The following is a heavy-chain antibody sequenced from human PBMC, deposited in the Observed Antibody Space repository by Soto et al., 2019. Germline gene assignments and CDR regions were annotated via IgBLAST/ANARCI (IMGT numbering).Heavy chain of an antibody. Sequence: GGSLRLSCAASGFTFSSYAMHWVRQAPGKGLEWVAVISYDGSNKYYADSVKGRFTISRDNSKNTLYLQMNSLRAEDTAVYYCARDHPPSFSEWLRLKGYNWFDPWGQGTLVTVSS. CDR1: GFTFSSYA. CDR2: ISYDGSNK. CDR3: ARDHPPSFSEWLRLKGYNWFDP. D-gene: IGHD5-12*01. V-gene: IGHV3-30-3*01. J-gene: IGHJ5*02.